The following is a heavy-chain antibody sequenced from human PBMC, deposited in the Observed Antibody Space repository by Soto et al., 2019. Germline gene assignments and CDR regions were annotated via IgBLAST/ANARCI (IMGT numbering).Heavy chain of an antibody. D-gene: IGHD1-26*01. V-gene: IGHV1-69*01. CDR1: GGTFDNFI. CDR3: ARNGTYSSSLSQYSGMDA. Sequence: QVQLVQSGAEVKEPGSSVRVSCTASGGTFDNFIMNWVRQTPGQGLEWMGGIVPMLGTPTYAEKFKGRVTISATGSTSTMYMEVTSLRSEDTAIYYCARNGTYSSSLSQYSGMDAWGQGTTVTVSS. CDR2: IVPMLGTP. J-gene: IGHJ6*02.